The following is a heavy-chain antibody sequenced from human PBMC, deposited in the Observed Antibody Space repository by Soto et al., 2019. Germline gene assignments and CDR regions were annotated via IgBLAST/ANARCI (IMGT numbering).Heavy chain of an antibody. D-gene: IGHD2-15*01. V-gene: IGHV3-21*01. CDR3: ARTTRCSGGSCYDVLGAFDI. CDR2: ISSSSSYI. CDR1: GFTFSSYS. J-gene: IGHJ3*02. Sequence: EVQLVESGGGLVKPGGSLRLSCAASGFTFSSYSMNWVRQAPGKGLEWVSSISSSSSYIYYADSVKGRFTISRDNAKNSLYLQMNSLRAEDTAVYYCARTTRCSGGSCYDVLGAFDIWCQGTMVTVSS.